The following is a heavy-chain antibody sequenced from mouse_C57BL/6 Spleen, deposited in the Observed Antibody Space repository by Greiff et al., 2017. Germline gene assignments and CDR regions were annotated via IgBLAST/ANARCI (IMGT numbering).Heavy chain of an antibody. V-gene: IGHV8-5*01. CDR2: IWWNDDK. CDR3: AQIAAYDGCDFDY. CDR1: GFSLSTSNMG. Sequence: QVTLKESGPGILQPSQTLSLSCSFSGFSLSTSNMGIGWIRQPSGKGLEWLAHIWWNDDKYYNPSLKSRITISKDTSNSQVFLKISSVDAADTATYYCAQIAAYDGCDFDYWGQGTTLTVSS. D-gene: IGHD2-3*01. J-gene: IGHJ2*01.